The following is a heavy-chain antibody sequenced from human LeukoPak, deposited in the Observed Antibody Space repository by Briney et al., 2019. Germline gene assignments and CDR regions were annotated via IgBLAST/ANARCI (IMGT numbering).Heavy chain of an antibody. CDR2: IYYSGDT. Sequence: SETLSLTCTVSGGSISSYYWSWIRQPPGKGLEWIGYIYYSGDTNYNPSLKSRVTMSVDTSKNQFSLRLSSVTAADTAVYYCARSQQLIRTFDSWGQGTLVTVSS. CDR1: GGSISSYY. D-gene: IGHD6-13*01. J-gene: IGHJ4*02. CDR3: ARSQQLIRTFDS. V-gene: IGHV4-59*01.